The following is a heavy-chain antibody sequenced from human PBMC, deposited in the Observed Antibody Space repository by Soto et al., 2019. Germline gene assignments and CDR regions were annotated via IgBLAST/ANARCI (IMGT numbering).Heavy chain of an antibody. CDR2: ISWNSAST. CDR3: VKDTKHMGTLGWFVS. Sequence: LRLSCAASGFTFDDYAMHWVRQSPGKGLQWVSGISWNSASTGCAESVRGRFTISRDNSKNSLYLQISSLRPEGTAMYYCVKDTKHMGTLGWFVSWGQGTLVTVSS. CDR1: GFTFDDYA. V-gene: IGHV3-9*01. D-gene: IGHD6-19*01. J-gene: IGHJ5*02.